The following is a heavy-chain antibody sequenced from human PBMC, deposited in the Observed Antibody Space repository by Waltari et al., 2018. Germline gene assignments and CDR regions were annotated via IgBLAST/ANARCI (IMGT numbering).Heavy chain of an antibody. Sequence: EVQLVESGGGLIQPGGSLRLSCAAAGFTVSSNYMSWVRQAPGKGLEWVSVIYSGGSTYYADSVKGRFTISRDNSKNTLYLQMNSLRAEDTAVYYCARVASSGYYYYFDYWGQGTLVTVSS. D-gene: IGHD3-22*01. V-gene: IGHV3-53*01. CDR1: GFTVSSNY. CDR3: ARVASSGYYYYFDY. CDR2: IYSGGST. J-gene: IGHJ4*02.